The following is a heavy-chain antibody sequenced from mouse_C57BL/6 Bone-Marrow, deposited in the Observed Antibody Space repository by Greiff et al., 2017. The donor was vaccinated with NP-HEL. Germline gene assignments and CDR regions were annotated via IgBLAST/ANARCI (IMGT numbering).Heavy chain of an antibody. CDR2: ISSGSSTI. V-gene: IGHV5-17*01. CDR3: ARSGLNAMDY. Sequence: EVKLVESGGGLVKPGGSLKLSCAASGFTFSDYGMHWVRQAPEKGLEWVAYISSGSSTIYYADTVKGRFTISRNNAKNTLFLQMTSLRSEDTAMYYCARSGLNAMDYWGQGTSVTGSS. CDR1: GFTFSDYG. D-gene: IGHD1-3*01. J-gene: IGHJ4*01.